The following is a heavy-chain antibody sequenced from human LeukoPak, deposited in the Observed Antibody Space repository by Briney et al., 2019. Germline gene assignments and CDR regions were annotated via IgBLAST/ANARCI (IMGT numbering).Heavy chain of an antibody. V-gene: IGHV1-46*01. Sequence: ASVKVSCKASGYTFTRHYMNWVRQAPGQGLEWMGKINPSSGGTGYAQKFQGRVTMTRDTSTSTVYMELTSLRSEDTAVYYCAREPPTMWGRGTLVTVSS. D-gene: IGHD4/OR15-4a*01. CDR1: GYTFTRHY. CDR3: AREPPTM. CDR2: INPSSGGT. J-gene: IGHJ4*02.